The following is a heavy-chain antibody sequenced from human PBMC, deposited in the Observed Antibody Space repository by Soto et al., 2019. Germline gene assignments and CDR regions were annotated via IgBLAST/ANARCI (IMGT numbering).Heavy chain of an antibody. CDR1: GYTFTSYD. V-gene: IGHV1-8*01. Sequence: QVQLVQSGAEVKKPGASVKVSCKASGYTFTSYDINWVRQATGQGLEWMGWMNPNSGNTGYAQKFQGRVTMTRNTSISTAYMELSRLRYEDTAVYYCSRERTGTTSMDVWGQGTTVTVSS. CDR2: MNPNSGNT. CDR3: SRERTGTTSMDV. J-gene: IGHJ6*02. D-gene: IGHD1-1*01.